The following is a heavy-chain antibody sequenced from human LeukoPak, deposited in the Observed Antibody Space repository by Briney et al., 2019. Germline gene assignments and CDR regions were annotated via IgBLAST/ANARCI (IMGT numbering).Heavy chain of an antibody. CDR2: ISSSSSTI. J-gene: IGHJ4*02. Sequence: GGSLRLSCAASGFTFNNYAMNWVRRAPGKGLEWVSYISSSSSTIYYADSVKGRFTISRDNAKNSLYLQMNSLRDEDTAVYYCARDGYYYDSSGYYDYWGQGTLVTVSS. CDR1: GFTFNNYA. D-gene: IGHD3-22*01. V-gene: IGHV3-48*02. CDR3: ARDGYYYDSSGYYDY.